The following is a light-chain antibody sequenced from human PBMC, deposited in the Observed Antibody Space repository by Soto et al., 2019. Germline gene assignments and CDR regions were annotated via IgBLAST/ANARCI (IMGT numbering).Light chain of an antibody. V-gene: IGKV1-5*01. CDR2: DAS. Sequence: DIPMTQSPSTLSASVGDRVTITCRASQSISTWLAWYQQIPGKAPKLLIYDASTLESGVPSRFSGSGSGTEFTLTISSLQPDDYATYFCQQYNSYSYTFGQGTKLEIK. J-gene: IGKJ2*01. CDR3: QQYNSYSYT. CDR1: QSISTW.